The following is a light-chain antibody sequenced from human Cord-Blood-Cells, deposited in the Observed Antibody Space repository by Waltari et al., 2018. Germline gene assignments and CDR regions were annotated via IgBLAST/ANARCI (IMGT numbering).Light chain of an antibody. CDR2: GAS. CDR1: QTVSSN. Sequence: ELVMTQTPATLYVSAGERATLSCIASQTVSSNLAWYQQKPGQAPKLLIYGASTRATGIPARFSGSGSGTDFTLTISSLQSEDVAVYYCQQYNNWPYTFGQGTKLEIK. CDR3: QQYNNWPYT. J-gene: IGKJ2*01. V-gene: IGKV3-15*01.